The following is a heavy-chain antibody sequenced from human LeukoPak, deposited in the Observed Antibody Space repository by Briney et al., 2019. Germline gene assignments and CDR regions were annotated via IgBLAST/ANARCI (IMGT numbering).Heavy chain of an antibody. D-gene: IGHD3-16*01. J-gene: IGHJ5*02. CDR1: GFTFSSYW. V-gene: IGHV3-74*01. CDR2: INSDGSST. CDR3: ARNRLFGNWFDP. Sequence: GGSLRLSCAASGFTFSSYWMHWVRQAPGKGLVWVSRINSDGSSTSYADSVKGRFTIFRDNAKNTLYLQMNSLRAEDTAVYYCARNRLFGNWFDPWGQGTLVTVSS.